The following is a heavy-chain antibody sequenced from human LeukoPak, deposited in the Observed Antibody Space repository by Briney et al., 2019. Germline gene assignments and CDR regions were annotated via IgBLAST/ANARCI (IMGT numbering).Heavy chain of an antibody. D-gene: IGHD3-3*01. V-gene: IGHV4-34*01. J-gene: IGHJ4*02. CDR3: ARDSQATGGYDFWSGYIRGGFDY. Sequence: SETLSLTCAVYGGSFSGYYWSWIRQPPGKGLEWIGEINHSGSTNYNPSLKSRVTISVDTSKNQFSLELSSVTAADTAVYYCARDSQATGGYDFWSGYIRGGFDYWGQGTLVTVSS. CDR2: INHSGST. CDR1: GGSFSGYY.